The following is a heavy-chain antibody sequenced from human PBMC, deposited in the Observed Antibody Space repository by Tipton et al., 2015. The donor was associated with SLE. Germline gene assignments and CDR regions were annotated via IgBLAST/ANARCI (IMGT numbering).Heavy chain of an antibody. V-gene: IGHV4-34*01. Sequence: TLSLTCAVYGGCFRGYYWSWLRTPPGKGLEWIGDINHSGSTNYNTSLKSRVTISVDTSKNQISLKLGSVTAADTAVYYCARSGPVTGFTSSLDYWGQGALVTVSS. J-gene: IGHJ4*02. CDR2: INHSGST. CDR1: GGCFRGYY. D-gene: IGHD2-2*01. CDR3: ARSGPVTGFTSSLDY.